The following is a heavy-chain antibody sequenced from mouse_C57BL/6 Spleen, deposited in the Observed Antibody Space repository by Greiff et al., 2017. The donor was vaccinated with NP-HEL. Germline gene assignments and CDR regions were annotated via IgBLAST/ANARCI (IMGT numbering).Heavy chain of an antibody. CDR3: AINYYGSSSYWYFDV. D-gene: IGHD1-1*01. CDR2: INPSSGYT. V-gene: IGHV1-7*01. Sequence: QVQLQQSGAELAKPGASVKLSCKASGYTFTSYWMHWVKQRPGQGLEWIGYINPSSGYTKYNQKFKDKATLTADKSSSTAYMQLSSLTYEDSAVYYCAINYYGSSSYWYFDVWGTGTTVTVSS. J-gene: IGHJ1*03. CDR1: GYTFTSYW.